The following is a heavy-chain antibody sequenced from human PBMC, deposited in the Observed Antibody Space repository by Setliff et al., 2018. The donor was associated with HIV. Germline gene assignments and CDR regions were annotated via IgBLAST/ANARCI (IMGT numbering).Heavy chain of an antibody. D-gene: IGHD3-22*01. J-gene: IGHJ3*02. CDR1: GGSISYYY. CDR2: IYYSGST. V-gene: IGHV4-59*01. Sequence: SETLSLTCTVSGGSISYYYWSWIRQPPGKGLEWIGYIYYSGSTNYNPSLKSRVTMSLDTSKNQLSLKLTSVTAADTAVYYCARENYYDQKGAFDIWGQGTMVTVSS. CDR3: ARENYYDQKGAFDI.